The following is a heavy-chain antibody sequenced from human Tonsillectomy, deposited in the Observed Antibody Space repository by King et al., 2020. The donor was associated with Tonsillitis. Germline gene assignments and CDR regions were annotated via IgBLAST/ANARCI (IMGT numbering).Heavy chain of an antibody. J-gene: IGHJ4*02. CDR2: IYYGGST. V-gene: IGHV4-59*01. CDR3: ARDLYSGSFDY. CDR1: GGSISSYY. D-gene: IGHD1-26*01. Sequence: QLQESGPGLVKPSETLSLTCTVSGGSISSYYWSWIRHPPGGGLEWIGYIYYGGSTNYNPSLKSRATISVDTSKNPFSLSLSSVTAADTAVYYCARDLYSGSFDYWGQGTLVTVSS.